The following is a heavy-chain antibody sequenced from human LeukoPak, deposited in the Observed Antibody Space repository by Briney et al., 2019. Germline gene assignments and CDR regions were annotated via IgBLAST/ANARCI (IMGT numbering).Heavy chain of an antibody. D-gene: IGHD5-24*01. CDR3: ARIEMATIGYYFDY. CDR1: GGSISSYY. J-gene: IGHJ4*02. CDR2: IYTSGST. Sequence: PSETLSLTCTVSGGSISSYYWSWIRQPAGKGLEWIGRIYTSGSTNYNPSLKSRVTMSVDTSKNQFSLKLSSVTAADTAVYYCARIEMATIGYYFDYWGQGTLVTVSS. V-gene: IGHV4-4*07.